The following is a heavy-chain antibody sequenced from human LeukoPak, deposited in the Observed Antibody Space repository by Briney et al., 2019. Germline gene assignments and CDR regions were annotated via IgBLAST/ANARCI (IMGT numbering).Heavy chain of an antibody. V-gene: IGHV3-48*02. CDR1: GFTFSTYS. D-gene: IGHD3-10*01. CDR3: GRGSSGDIGY. J-gene: IGHJ4*02. CDR2: ISDNSGTI. Sequence: PGGSLRLSCAASGFTFSTYSRNWVRQAPGKGLEWVSYISDNSGTIHYADSVKGRFTISRDNAKNSLYLQMNSLRDEGTAVYCCGRGSSGDIGYWGQGTLVTVSS.